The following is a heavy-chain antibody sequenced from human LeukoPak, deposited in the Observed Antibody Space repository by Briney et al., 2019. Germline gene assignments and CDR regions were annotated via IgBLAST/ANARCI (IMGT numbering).Heavy chain of an antibody. CDR1: GGSISSYY. V-gene: IGHV4-4*07. J-gene: IGHJ4*02. CDR2: IYTSGST. Sequence: PSETLSLTCTVSGGSISSYYWSWIRQPAEKGLEWIGRIYTSGSTNYNPSLKSRVTMSVDTSKNQFSLKLSSVTAADTAVYYCARDKRHYYDSSGYLFDYWGQGTLVTVSS. D-gene: IGHD3-22*01. CDR3: ARDKRHYYDSSGYLFDY.